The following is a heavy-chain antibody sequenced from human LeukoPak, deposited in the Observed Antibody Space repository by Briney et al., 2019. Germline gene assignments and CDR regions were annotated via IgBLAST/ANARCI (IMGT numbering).Heavy chain of an antibody. CDR2: ISSGQNYI. Sequence: GGSLRLSCAASGFTFSSYSMNWVRQAPGKGLEWVSSISSGQNYIYYADSVKGRFAISRDNAKNSLFLQVNTLRAEDTAVYYCARVGYSYGQFDYWGQGTLVTVSS. V-gene: IGHV3-21*01. D-gene: IGHD5-18*01. CDR3: ARVGYSYGQFDY. J-gene: IGHJ4*02. CDR1: GFTFSSYS.